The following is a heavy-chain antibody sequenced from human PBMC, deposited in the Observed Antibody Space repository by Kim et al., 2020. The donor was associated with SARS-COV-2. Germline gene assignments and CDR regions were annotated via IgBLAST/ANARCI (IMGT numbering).Heavy chain of an antibody. J-gene: IGHJ3*02. CDR1: GGSISSGGYY. CDR2: IYYSGST. CDR3: AREGGYGKDAFDI. V-gene: IGHV4-31*03. D-gene: IGHD5-18*01. Sequence: SETLSLTCTVSGGSISSGGYYWSWIRQHPGKGLEWIGYIYYSGSTYYNPSLKSRVTISVDTSKNQFSLKLSSVTAADTAVYYCAREGGYGKDAFDIWGQGTMVTVSS.